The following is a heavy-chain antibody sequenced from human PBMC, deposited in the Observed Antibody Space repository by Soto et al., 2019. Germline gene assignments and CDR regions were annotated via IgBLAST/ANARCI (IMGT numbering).Heavy chain of an antibody. CDR2: IIPILGIA. J-gene: IGHJ4*02. V-gene: IGHV1-69*02. CDR3: ATGEGVSVKAYYFDY. Sequence: QVQLVQSGAEVKKPGSSVKVSCKASGGTFSSYTISWVRQAPGQGLEWMGRIIPILGIANYAQKFQGRVTITADKSTSTAYRELSSLRSEDTAVYYCATGEGVSVKAYYFDYWGQGTLVTVSS. CDR1: GGTFSSYT. D-gene: IGHD3-16*01.